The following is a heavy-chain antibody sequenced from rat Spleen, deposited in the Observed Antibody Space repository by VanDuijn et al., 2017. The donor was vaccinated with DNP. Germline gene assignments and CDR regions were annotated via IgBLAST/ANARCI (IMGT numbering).Heavy chain of an antibody. D-gene: IGHD5-1*01. CDR3: ARVQLGYYVLDA. Sequence: EVQLVESGGGLVQPGRSMKLSCAASGFTFSNYYMAWVRQAPTKGLEWVASISTGGGNTYYRDSVKGRFTISRNNAKSTLYLQMDSMRSEETATYYWARVQLGYYVLDAWGQGTSVTVSS. V-gene: IGHV5S11*01. J-gene: IGHJ4*01. CDR1: GFTFSNYY. CDR2: ISTGGGNT.